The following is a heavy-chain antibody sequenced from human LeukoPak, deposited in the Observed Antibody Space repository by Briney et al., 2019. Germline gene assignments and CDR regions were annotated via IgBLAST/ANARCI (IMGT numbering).Heavy chain of an antibody. J-gene: IGHJ3*02. CDR2: IYSGDSDT. CDR1: GYSFTSYW. CDR3: ARRENFDWFPPRAFDI. Sequence: GESLKISCNGSGYSFTSYWIGWVRQMPGKGLDWMGFIYSGDSDTRYTPSFQCQVTISSYKSISTAYLQWSSLKASDTAMYYCARRENFDWFPPRAFDIWGHGTMVTVSS. V-gene: IGHV5-51*01. D-gene: IGHD3-9*01.